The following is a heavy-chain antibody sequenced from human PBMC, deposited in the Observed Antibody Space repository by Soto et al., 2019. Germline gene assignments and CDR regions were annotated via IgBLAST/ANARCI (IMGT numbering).Heavy chain of an antibody. D-gene: IGHD3-22*01. Sequence: GGSLRLSCAASGFTFSSYGMHWVRQAPGKGLEWVVVISYDGSNRYYADSVKGRFTISRDNSKDTLYLQMNSLRAEDTAVYYCAKETYYDSSGPDYWGQGTLVTVSS. CDR3: AKETYYDSSGPDY. J-gene: IGHJ4*02. CDR1: GFTFSSYG. V-gene: IGHV3-30*18. CDR2: ISYDGSNR.